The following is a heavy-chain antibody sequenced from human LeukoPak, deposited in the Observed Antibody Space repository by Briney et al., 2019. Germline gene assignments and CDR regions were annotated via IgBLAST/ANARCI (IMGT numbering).Heavy chain of an antibody. CDR1: GFTFTSSA. D-gene: IGHD4-17*01. CDR3: AAATTVTTVDAFDI. J-gene: IGHJ3*02. V-gene: IGHV1-58*01. CDR2: IVVGSGNT. Sequence: EASVKVSCKASGFTFTSSAVRWVRQARGQRLEWIGWIVVGSGNTNYAQKFQERVTITRDMSTSTAYMELSSLRSEDTAVYYCAAATTVTTVDAFDIWGQGTMVTVSS.